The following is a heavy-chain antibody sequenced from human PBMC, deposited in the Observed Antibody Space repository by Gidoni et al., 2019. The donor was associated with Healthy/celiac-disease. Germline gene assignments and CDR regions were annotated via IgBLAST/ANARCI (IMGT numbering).Heavy chain of an antibody. D-gene: IGHD3-10*01. CDR3: AKGKGAMVRGVIITLFDY. V-gene: IGHV3-9*01. Sequence: EVQLVESGGGLVQPGRSLRLSCAASGFTFDDYAMHWVRQAPGKGLEWVSGISWNSGSIGYADSVKGRFTISRDNAKNSLYLQMNSLRAEDTALYYCAKGKGAMVRGVIITLFDYWGQGTPVTVSS. CDR1: GFTFDDYA. J-gene: IGHJ4*02. CDR2: ISWNSGSI.